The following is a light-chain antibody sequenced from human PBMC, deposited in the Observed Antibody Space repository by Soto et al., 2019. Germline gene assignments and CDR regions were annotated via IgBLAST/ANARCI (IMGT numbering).Light chain of an antibody. J-gene: IGLJ2*01. CDR2: EVF. CDR3: TSCTSNYDLI. CDR1: SSDVGSCDY. V-gene: IGLV2-8*01. Sequence: QSALAQPPSASGSPGQSVTISCTGTSSDVGSCDYVSWYQRRPGKAPKLVIYEVFKRPSGVPDRFSGAKSGNTASLTVSGLQAEDEADYYCTSCTSNYDLIFGGGTK.